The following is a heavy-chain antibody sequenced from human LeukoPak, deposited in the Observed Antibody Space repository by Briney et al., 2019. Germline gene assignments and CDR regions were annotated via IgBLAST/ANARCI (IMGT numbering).Heavy chain of an antibody. V-gene: IGHV3-48*01. CDR2: ISSSSSTI. CDR1: GFTFSSYS. Sequence: GGSLRLSCAASGFTFSSYSMNWVRQAPGKGLEWDSYISSSSSTIYYADSVKGRFTISRDNAKNSLYLQMNSLRAEDTAVYYCARDGSSGWTYNWFDPRGQGTLVTVSS. CDR3: ARDGSSGWTYNWFDP. D-gene: IGHD6-19*01. J-gene: IGHJ5*02.